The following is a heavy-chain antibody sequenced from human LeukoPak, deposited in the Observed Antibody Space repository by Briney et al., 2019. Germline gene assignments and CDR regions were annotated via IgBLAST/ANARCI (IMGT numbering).Heavy chain of an antibody. V-gene: IGHV4-34*01. CDR2: INHSGST. J-gene: IGHJ6*02. CDR1: GGSFSGCY. Sequence: KPSETLSLTCAVYGGSFSGCYWSWIRQPPGKGLEWIGEINHSGSTNYNPSLKSRVTISVDTSKNQFSLKLSSVTAADTAVYYCARGHYYDSSSYPLYYYYYGMDVWGQGTTVTVSS. D-gene: IGHD3-22*01. CDR3: ARGHYYDSSSYPLYYYYYGMDV.